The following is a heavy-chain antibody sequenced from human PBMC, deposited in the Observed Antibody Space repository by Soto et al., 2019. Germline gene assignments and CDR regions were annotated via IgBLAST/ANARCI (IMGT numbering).Heavy chain of an antibody. CDR3: ARDYGPSGGMTFDI. V-gene: IGHV4-30-4*01. J-gene: IGHJ3*02. D-gene: IGHD3-16*01. CDR1: GGSISSGDYY. CDR2: IYYSGST. Sequence: PSETLSLTCTVSGGSISSGDYYWSWIRQPPGKGLEGIGYIYYSGSTYYNPSLKSRVTISVDTSKNQFSLKLSSVTAADTAVYYCARDYGPSGGMTFDIWGQGTMVTVSS.